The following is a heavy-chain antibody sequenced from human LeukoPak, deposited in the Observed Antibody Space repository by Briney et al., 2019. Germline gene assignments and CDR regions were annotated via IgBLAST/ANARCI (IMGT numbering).Heavy chain of an antibody. J-gene: IGHJ4*02. CDR2: ITTSGSTL. CDR3: ARSSTFEY. D-gene: IGHD2-2*01. Sequence: GGSLRLSCAASGFTFSDYYISWIRQAPGKGLEWVSSITTSGSTLYFADSVKGRFTISRDNAKNSLHLQMNSLRAEHTAVYFCARSSTFEYWGQGTLVTVSS. CDR1: GFTFSDYY. V-gene: IGHV3-11*04.